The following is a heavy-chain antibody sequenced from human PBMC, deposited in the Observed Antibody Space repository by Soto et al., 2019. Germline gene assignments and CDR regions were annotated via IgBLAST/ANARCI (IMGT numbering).Heavy chain of an antibody. CDR2: IYPSDSDT. CDR3: ARQGDMAATPADAFDI. D-gene: IGHD3-16*01. CDR1: GYTFTIYW. Sequence: RGESLKISCQVSGYTFTIYWIGWVRQMPGKGLEWMGIIYPSDSDTRYSPSFLGQVTISADQSINTAYLQWDSLKASDTAIYYCARQGDMAATPADAFDIWGQGTMVTVSS. J-gene: IGHJ3*02. V-gene: IGHV5-51*01.